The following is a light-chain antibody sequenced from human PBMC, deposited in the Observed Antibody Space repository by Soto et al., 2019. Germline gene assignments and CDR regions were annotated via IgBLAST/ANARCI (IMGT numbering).Light chain of an antibody. Sequence: DIQMTQSPSSLSASVGDRVTITCRASQSISSYLNWYQQKPGKAPKLLIYAASSLQSGVPSRFSGSGSGTDFTPTISSLQPEDFATYYCQQSYSTPITFCQGTRLEI. CDR2: AAS. CDR1: QSISSY. V-gene: IGKV1-39*01. J-gene: IGKJ5*01. CDR3: QQSYSTPIT.